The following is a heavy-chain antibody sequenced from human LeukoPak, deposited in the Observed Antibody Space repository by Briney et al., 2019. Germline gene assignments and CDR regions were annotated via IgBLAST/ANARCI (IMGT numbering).Heavy chain of an antibody. CDR2: IYYSGST. Sequence: SGTLSLTCTVSGGSISSSSYYWGWIRQPPGKGLEWIGSIYYSGSTYYNPSLKSRVTISVDTSKNQFSLKLSSVTAADTAVYYCARDRHYYDSSGYYHAFDIWGQGTMVTVSS. CDR3: ARDRHYYDSSGYYHAFDI. D-gene: IGHD3-22*01. CDR1: GGSISSSSYY. J-gene: IGHJ3*02. V-gene: IGHV4-39*07.